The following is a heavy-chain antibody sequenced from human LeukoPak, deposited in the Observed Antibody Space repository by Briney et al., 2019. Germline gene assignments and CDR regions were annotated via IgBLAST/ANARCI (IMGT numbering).Heavy chain of an antibody. CDR3: TTALAGTFDY. CDR1: GFTFSSYA. D-gene: IGHD1-7*01. J-gene: IGHJ4*02. CDR2: INSRTDGGTT. Sequence: PGGSLRLPCAASGFTFSSYAMSWVRQAPGKGLQWVGRINSRTDGGTTDYAPPVKGRLTIPRDDSRNTLFLQMNSLKAEDTAVYYCTTALAGTFDYWGQGTLVTVSS. V-gene: IGHV3-15*01.